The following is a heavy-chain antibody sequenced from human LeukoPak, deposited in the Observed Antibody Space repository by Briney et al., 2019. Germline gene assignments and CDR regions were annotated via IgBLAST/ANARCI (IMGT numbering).Heavy chain of an antibody. CDR2: ISGSGGST. V-gene: IGHV3-23*01. D-gene: IGHD5-24*01. CDR1: GFTFGSYA. CDR3: AKYGGYNSRPRRYFDY. J-gene: IGHJ4*02. Sequence: GGSLRLSCAASGFTFGSYAMSWVRQAPGKGLEWVSAISGSGGSTYYADSVKGRFTISRDNSKNTLYLQMSSLRAEDTAVYYCAKYGGYNSRPRRYFDYWGQGTLVTVSS.